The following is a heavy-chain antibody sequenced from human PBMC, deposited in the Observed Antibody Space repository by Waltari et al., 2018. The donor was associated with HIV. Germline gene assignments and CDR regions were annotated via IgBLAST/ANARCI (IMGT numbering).Heavy chain of an antibody. CDR3: YAFDI. J-gene: IGHJ3*02. CDR1: GFTLGSSW. Sequence: EVQLVESGGDLVQPGGSLRLSCEASGFTLGSSWMTWVRQAPGKGLEWVANINQDGSDKTYVDSVKGRFAVSRDNARNSLYLQMNSLRVEDTAVYYCYAFDIWGQGTMVTVSS. V-gene: IGHV3-7*01. CDR2: INQDGSDK.